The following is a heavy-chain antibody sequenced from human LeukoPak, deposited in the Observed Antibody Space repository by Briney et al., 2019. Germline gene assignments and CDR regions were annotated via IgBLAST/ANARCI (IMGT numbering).Heavy chain of an antibody. V-gene: IGHV4-61*02. D-gene: IGHD3-3*01. CDR2: IYTSGST. Sequence: PSETLSLTCTVSGGSIGSGSYYWSWIRQPAGKGLEWIGRIYTSGSTNYNPSLKSRVTISVDTSKNQFSLKLSSVTAADTAVYYCARDWTNYDFWSGYYRVYVDVWGKGTTVTVSS. CDR1: GGSIGSGSYY. J-gene: IGHJ6*03. CDR3: ARDWTNYDFWSGYYRVYVDV.